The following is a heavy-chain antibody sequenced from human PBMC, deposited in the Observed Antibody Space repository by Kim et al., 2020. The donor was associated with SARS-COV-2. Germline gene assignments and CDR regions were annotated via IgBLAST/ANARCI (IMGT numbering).Heavy chain of an antibody. V-gene: IGHV3-9*01. D-gene: IGHD3-3*01. J-gene: IGHJ4*02. CDR1: GFTFGGYA. CDR3: AKDHKLRFLEWLSFVGYFEY. Sequence: GGSLRLSCAASGFTFGGYAMHWVRQAPGKGLEWVSGISWNSGSIDYADSVKGRFTISSDNAKNSLYLQMNSLRAEDTALYYCAKDHKLRFLEWLSFVGYFEYWGQGNLVTVSP. CDR2: ISWNSGSI.